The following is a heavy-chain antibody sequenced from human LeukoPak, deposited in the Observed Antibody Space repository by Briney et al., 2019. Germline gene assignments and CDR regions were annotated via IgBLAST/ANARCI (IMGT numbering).Heavy chain of an antibody. J-gene: IGHJ4*02. CDR3: ATTAIVGATTRFDY. Sequence: SLNVSCNAYGSTFSSYSISWVRQAPGQGLEWMGNIIPIFGTANYAQKFQGRVTITTDESTSTAYMELSSLRSEDTAVYYCATTAIVGATTRFDYWGQGTLVTVSS. CDR2: IIPIFGTA. V-gene: IGHV1-69*05. CDR1: GSTFSSYS. D-gene: IGHD1-26*01.